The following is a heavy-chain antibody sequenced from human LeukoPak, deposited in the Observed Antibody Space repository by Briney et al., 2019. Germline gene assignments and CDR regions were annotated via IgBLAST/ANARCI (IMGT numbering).Heavy chain of an antibody. D-gene: IGHD6-13*01. V-gene: IGHV3-20*04. J-gene: IGHJ4*02. Sequence: GGSLRLSCAASGFTFDDYGMSWVRQVPGKGLEWVSGIRNGDSTDYADSVKGRFTISRDNAKNSPYLQMNSLRAEDTAVYYCAKDIAASGLPRIFDFWGQGTLVTVSS. CDR2: IRNGDST. CDR3: AKDIAASGLPRIFDF. CDR1: GFTFDDYG.